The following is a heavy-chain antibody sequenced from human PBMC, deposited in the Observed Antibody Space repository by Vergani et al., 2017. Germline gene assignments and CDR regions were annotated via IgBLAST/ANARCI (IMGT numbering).Heavy chain of an antibody. CDR1: GGSISSSSYY. V-gene: IGHV4-39*07. CDR3: ARDLYYYDSSGYPNDAFDI. J-gene: IGHJ3*02. D-gene: IGHD3-22*01. CDR2: IYYSGRT. Sequence: QLQLQESGPGLVKPSETLSLTCTVSGGSISSSSYYWGWIRQPPGKGLEWIGSIYYSGRTYYNPSLKSRVTISVDTSKNQFSLKLSSVTAADTAVYYCARDLYYYDSSGYPNDAFDIWGQGTMVTVSS.